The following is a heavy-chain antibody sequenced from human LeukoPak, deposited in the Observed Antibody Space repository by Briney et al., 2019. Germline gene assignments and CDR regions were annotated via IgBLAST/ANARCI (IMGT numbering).Heavy chain of an antibody. Sequence: SETLSLTCSVSAGSITSHYWSWIRQPPGKGLEWIGYIHYSGSTNYNPSLKSRVTISADTSKNQFSLRLSSVTAADTAVYYCARAFDSGAYYYYYMDVWGKGTTVTVSS. D-gene: IGHD3-10*01. CDR1: AGSITSHY. V-gene: IGHV4-59*11. CDR3: ARAFDSGAYYYYYMDV. J-gene: IGHJ6*03. CDR2: IHYSGST.